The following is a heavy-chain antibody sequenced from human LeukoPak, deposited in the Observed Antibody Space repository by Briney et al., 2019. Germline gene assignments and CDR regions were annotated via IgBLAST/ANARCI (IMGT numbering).Heavy chain of an antibody. J-gene: IGHJ4*02. CDR3: VSPGYDY. CDR1: GFTFSGHA. D-gene: IGHD6-13*01. CDR2: ISDSGDST. Sequence: GGSLRLSCAASGFTFSGHALSWVRQAPGKGLAWVSSISDSGDSTYYADSVKGRFTISRDNSKNTLYLQMNSLRGEDTAVYYCVSPGYDYWGQGTLVSVSS. V-gene: IGHV3-23*01.